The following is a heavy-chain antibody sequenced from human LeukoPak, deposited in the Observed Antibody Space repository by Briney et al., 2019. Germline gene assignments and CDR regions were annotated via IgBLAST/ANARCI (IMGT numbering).Heavy chain of an antibody. CDR3: ARDPYYYYGMDV. CDR1: GGSVSSGSYY. CDR2: IYYSGST. V-gene: IGHV4-61*01. Sequence: PSETLSLTCTVSGGSVSSGSYYWSWIRQPPGKGLEWIGYIYYSGSTNYNPSLKGRVTISVDTSKNQFSLKLSSVTAADTAVYYCARDPYYYYGMDVWGQGTTVTVSS. J-gene: IGHJ6*02.